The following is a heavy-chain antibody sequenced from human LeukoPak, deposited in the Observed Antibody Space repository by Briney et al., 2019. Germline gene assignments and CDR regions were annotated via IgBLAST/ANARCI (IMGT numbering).Heavy chain of an antibody. CDR3: ASYSGSYYGAFVI. J-gene: IGHJ3*02. CDR1: GFTFSSYS. V-gene: IGHV3-48*01. Sequence: PGGSLRLSCAASGFTFSSYSMNWVRQAPGKGLEWVSYISSSSSTIYYADSVKGRFTISRDNAKNSLYLQMNSLRAEDTAVYYSASYSGSYYGAFVIWGQGTMVTVSS. CDR2: ISSSSSTI. D-gene: IGHD1-26*01.